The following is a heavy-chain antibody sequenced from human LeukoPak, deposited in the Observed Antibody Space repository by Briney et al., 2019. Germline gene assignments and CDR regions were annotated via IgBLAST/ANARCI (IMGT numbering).Heavy chain of an antibody. D-gene: IGHD5-12*01. V-gene: IGHV4-39*07. CDR2: IYYVGTT. Sequence: SETLSLTCAVSGGSMRSSSYYWGGVRQPPGRGLEWIVSIYYVGTTFYNPSLKSRVTISVDTSKHQSSLKLSSVTAADTAVYYCARRRYSGYDWQPTGYYYYMDVWGKGTTVTISS. CDR3: ARRRYSGYDWQPTGYYYYMDV. J-gene: IGHJ6*03. CDR1: GGSMRSSSYY.